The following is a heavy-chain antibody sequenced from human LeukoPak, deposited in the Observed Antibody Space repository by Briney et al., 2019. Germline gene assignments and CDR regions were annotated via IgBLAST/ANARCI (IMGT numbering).Heavy chain of an antibody. CDR2: IYRSGST. Sequence: PSETLSLTCTVSGYSINSGYYWVWIRQPPGKGLEWIGSIYRSGSTNYNPSLKSRVTISVDTSKNQFSLKVSSVTAADTAVYYCARRPAGDRGYGFDYWGQGTLVTVSS. CDR3: ARRPAGDRGYGFDY. D-gene: IGHD5-12*01. J-gene: IGHJ4*02. V-gene: IGHV4-38-2*02. CDR1: GYSINSGYY.